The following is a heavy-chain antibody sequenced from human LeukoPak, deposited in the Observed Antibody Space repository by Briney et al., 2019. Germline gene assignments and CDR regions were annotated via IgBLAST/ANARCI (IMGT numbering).Heavy chain of an antibody. CDR2: IYNSGST. CDR3: AREVYSSSWYVRAPFDY. J-gene: IGHJ4*02. Sequence: SETLSLTCTVSGGSISSYYWSWIRQPPGKGLEWIGYIYNSGSTNYNPSLKSRVTISVDTSKNQFSLKLSSVTAADTAVYYCAREVYSSSWYVRAPFDYWGQGTLVTVSS. V-gene: IGHV4-59*12. CDR1: GGSISSYY. D-gene: IGHD6-13*01.